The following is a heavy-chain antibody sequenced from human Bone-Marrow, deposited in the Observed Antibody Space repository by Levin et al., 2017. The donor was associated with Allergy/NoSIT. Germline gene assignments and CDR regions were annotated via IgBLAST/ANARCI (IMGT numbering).Heavy chain of an antibody. V-gene: IGHV3-30*03. J-gene: IGHJ4*02. Sequence: PGGSLRLSCAASGFTFTLYGMHWVRQAPGKGPEWVSFISYGGDNKYFADSVKGRFTISTDNSKNTLYLQMNSPRAEDTAIYYCARDRPHANDYSDSGGSLHYWGRGTLVTVSS. CDR2: ISYGGDNK. D-gene: IGHD3-22*01. CDR1: GFTFTLYG. CDR3: ARDRPHANDYSDSGGSLHY.